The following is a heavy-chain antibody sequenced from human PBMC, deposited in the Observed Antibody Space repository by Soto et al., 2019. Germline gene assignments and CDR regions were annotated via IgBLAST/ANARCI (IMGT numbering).Heavy chain of an antibody. CDR3: ARIRVSTAGRHFDY. J-gene: IGHJ4*02. CDR1: GFTFSDYY. Sequence: QVQLVESGGGLVKAGGSLRLSCAASGFTFSDYYMSWIRQAPGKGLGWVSYISSSGSTTHYTDSVKGRFTISRDNAKNSLSLQMNSLRAEDTAVYHCARIRVSTAGRHFDYWGQGTLVTVSS. CDR2: ISSSGSTT. V-gene: IGHV3-11*01. D-gene: IGHD6-13*01.